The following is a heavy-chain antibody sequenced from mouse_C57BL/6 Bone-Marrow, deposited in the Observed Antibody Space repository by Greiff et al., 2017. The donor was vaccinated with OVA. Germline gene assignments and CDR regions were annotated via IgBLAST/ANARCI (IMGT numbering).Heavy chain of an antibody. CDR2: INPYNGAT. J-gene: IGHJ2*01. CDR3: ARKGDYSNHFDY. Sequence: VQLQQSGPELVKPGDSVKISCKASGYSFTGYFMNWVMQSHGKGLEWIGRINPYNGATFYTQKFKGKATLTVDKSSSTAHMELRSLTSEDSAVYDCARKGDYSNHFDYWGQGTTLTVSS. D-gene: IGHD2-5*01. V-gene: IGHV1-20*01. CDR1: GYSFTGYF.